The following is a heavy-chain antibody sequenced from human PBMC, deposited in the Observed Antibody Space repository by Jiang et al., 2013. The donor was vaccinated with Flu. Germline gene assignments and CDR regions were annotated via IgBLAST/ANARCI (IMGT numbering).Heavy chain of an antibody. CDR1: GGSISSYY. V-gene: IGHV4-59*01. CDR3: AASLYCSGGSCYSTNGFDY. Sequence: LLKPSETLSLTCTVSGGSISSYYWSWIRQPPGKGLEWIGYIYYSGSTNYNPSLKSRVTISVDTSKNQFSLKLSSVTAADTAVYYCAASLYCSGGSCYSTNGFDYWGQGTLVTVSS. D-gene: IGHD2-15*01. J-gene: IGHJ4*02. CDR2: IYYSGST.